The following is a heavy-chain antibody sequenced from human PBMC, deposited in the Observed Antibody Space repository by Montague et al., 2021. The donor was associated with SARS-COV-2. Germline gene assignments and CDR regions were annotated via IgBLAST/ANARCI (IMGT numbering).Heavy chain of an antibody. CDR2: MYYSGST. Sequence: SETLSLTCTVSGGSISSSSYYWGWIRQPPGKGLEWIGNMYYSGSTYYNPSLKSRVTISIDTSKNQFSLKLGSVTAADTAVYYCARLEVIFPVYSNGLDAWGQGTMVTVSS. CDR1: GGSISSSSYY. D-gene: IGHD3-22*01. J-gene: IGHJ5*02. V-gene: IGHV4-39*01. CDR3: ARLEVIFPVYSNGLDA.